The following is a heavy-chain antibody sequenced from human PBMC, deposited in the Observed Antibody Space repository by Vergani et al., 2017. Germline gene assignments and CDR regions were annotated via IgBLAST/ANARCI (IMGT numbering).Heavy chain of an antibody. CDR3: ARVNTETNGHLYYYYYRDV. D-gene: IGHD4-11*01. CDR1: GASFTSYH. Sequence: QVQLQQWGGGLLKPSETLSLTCVVNGASFTSYHWTWIRQSPGEGLEWVGDIDHTGRPDYNPSLKSRLTMSVDKSRNQFSLTVNSVTATDTAIYFCARVNTETNGHLYYYYYRDVWGQGTAVTVS. J-gene: IGHJ6*03. V-gene: IGHV4-34*01. CDR2: IDHTGRP.